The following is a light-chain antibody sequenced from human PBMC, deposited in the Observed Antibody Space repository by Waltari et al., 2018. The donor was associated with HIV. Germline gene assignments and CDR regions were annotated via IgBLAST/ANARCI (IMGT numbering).Light chain of an antibody. Sequence: ESVLTQSPGTLSLSPGERATLSCRASQSLSSNYLAWYQQKPGQAPRLLIYGASSRASGIPDRFSGSGSGTDFTLTISRLEPEDFAVYYCQQFDSSRLVPYTFGQGTKLEIK. CDR1: QSLSSNY. CDR2: GAS. V-gene: IGKV3-20*01. CDR3: QQFDSSRLVPYT. J-gene: IGKJ2*01.